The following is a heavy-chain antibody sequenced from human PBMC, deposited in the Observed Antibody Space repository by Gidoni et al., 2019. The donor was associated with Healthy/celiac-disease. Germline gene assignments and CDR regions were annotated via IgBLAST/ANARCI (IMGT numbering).Heavy chain of an antibody. V-gene: IGHV3-11*06. CDR3: ARDGTYSGLYDSSGYSLY. J-gene: IGHJ4*02. Sequence: QVQLVESGGGLVKPGGSLRLSCAASGFTFSDYYMSWIRQAPGKGLEWVSYISSSSSYTNYADSGKGRFTISRDNAKNSLYLQMNSLRAEDTAVYYCARDGTYSGLYDSSGYSLYWGQGTLVTVSS. D-gene: IGHD3-22*01. CDR1: GFTFSDYY. CDR2: ISSSSSYT.